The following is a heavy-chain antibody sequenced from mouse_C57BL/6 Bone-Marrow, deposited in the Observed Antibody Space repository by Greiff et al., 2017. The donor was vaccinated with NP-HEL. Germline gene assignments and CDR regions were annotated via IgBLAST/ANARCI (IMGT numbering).Heavy chain of an antibody. Sequence: PCCSLPLSFASSGFTFSDYGMALFRPAPRKVPEWVAFISNLAYSIYYADTVTGRFTISRENAKNTLYLEMSSLRSEDTAMYYCARQGYYGSRSGFAYWGQGTLVTVSA. V-gene: IGHV5-15*01. CDR1: GFTFSDYG. CDR2: ISNLAYSI. D-gene: IGHD1-1*01. J-gene: IGHJ3*01. CDR3: ARQGYYGSRSGFAY.